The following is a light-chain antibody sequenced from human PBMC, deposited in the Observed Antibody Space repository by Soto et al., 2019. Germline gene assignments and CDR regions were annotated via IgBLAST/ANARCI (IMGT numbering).Light chain of an antibody. CDR3: QTWGTGIHV. V-gene: IGLV4-69*01. J-gene: IGLJ1*01. CDR2: LNSDGSH. Sequence: QPVLTQSPSASASLGASVKVTCTLSSGHSTYAIAWHQQQPEKGPRYLMKLNSDGSHNKGDGIPDRFSGSSSGAERYLTISRLQSEDEADYYCQTWGTGIHVFGTGTKRTVL. CDR1: SGHSTYA.